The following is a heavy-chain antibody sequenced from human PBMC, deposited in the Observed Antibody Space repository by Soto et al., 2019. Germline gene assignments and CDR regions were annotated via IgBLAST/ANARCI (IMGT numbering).Heavy chain of an antibody. Sequence: QVQLQESGPGLVKPSGTLSLTCAVSGGSITKTDWWTWVRQPPGMGLEWVGDISLSGNTNYNPSLEGRAAISLDKSRNQFSLILNSVTAADTAVYYCASRGSSGPFWGQGTLVTVSS. J-gene: IGHJ4*02. D-gene: IGHD3-22*01. V-gene: IGHV4-4*02. CDR3: ASRGSSGPF. CDR1: GGSITKTDW. CDR2: ISLSGNT.